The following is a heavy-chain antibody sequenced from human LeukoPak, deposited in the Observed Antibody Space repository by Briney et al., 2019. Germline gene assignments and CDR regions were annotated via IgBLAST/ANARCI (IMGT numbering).Heavy chain of an antibody. D-gene: IGHD3-22*01. CDR3: AKEKNSGYYYHFDY. Sequence: PGGSLRLSCAASGFTFTSFGMSWVRQAPGKGLEWLSAVSGGGGSTFYADSAKGRFTISRDNSKNTVYLQMNSLRAEDTAVYYCAKEKNSGYYYHFDYWGQGTLVTVSS. V-gene: IGHV3-23*01. CDR1: GFTFTSFG. CDR2: VSGGGGST. J-gene: IGHJ4*02.